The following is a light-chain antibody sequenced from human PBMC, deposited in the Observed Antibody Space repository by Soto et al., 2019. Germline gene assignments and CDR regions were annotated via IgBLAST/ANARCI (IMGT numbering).Light chain of an antibody. J-gene: IGKJ2*01. V-gene: IGKV3-20*01. CDR2: DAS. Sequence: EIVLTQSPGTLSLSPGERATLSCRASQSVSSSYLAWYQQKPGQAPRLLIYDASSRATGVPDRFSVSGSGTDFTLTISRLEPEDFAVYYCQQYGSSLYTFGQGTKLEIK. CDR3: QQYGSSLYT. CDR1: QSVSSSY.